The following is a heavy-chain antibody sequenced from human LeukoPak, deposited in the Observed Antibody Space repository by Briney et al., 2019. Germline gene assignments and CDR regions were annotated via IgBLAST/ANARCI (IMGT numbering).Heavy chain of an antibody. CDR1: GGSFSEYY. D-gene: IGHD5-18*01. CDR3: ARLRIVDTAMNYYYYYGMDV. V-gene: IGHV4-34*01. CDR2: INHSGRT. Sequence: PSETLSLTCAVFGGSFSEYYWSWIRQSPGQGLEWIGEINHSGRTNYNPSLKSRVTLSVDASKNQFSLSLSSTTAADTAVYYCARLRIVDTAMNYYYYYGMDVWGQGTTVTVSS. J-gene: IGHJ6*02.